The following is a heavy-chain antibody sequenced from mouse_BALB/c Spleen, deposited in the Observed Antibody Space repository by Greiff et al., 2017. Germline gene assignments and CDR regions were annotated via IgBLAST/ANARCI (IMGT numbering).Heavy chain of an antibody. CDR2: IDPENGDT. CDR1: GFNIKGYY. CDR3: NAGENYYGSSYRYYAMDY. Sequence: VQLQQSGAELVRSGASVKLSCTASGFNIKGYYMHWVKQRPEQGLEWIGWIDPENGDTEYAPKFQGKATMTADTSSNTAYLQLSSLTSEDTAVYYCNAGENYYGSSYRYYAMDYWGQGTSVTVSS. J-gene: IGHJ4*01. V-gene: IGHV14-4*02. D-gene: IGHD1-1*01.